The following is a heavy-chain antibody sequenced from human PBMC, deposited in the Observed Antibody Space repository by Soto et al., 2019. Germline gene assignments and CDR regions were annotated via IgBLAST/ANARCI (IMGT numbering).Heavy chain of an antibody. CDR3: ARDELHYYFDY. CDR2: IIPILGMA. V-gene: IGHV1-69*08. CDR1: GDTFSSYT. J-gene: IGHJ4*02. D-gene: IGHD1-26*01. Sequence: QVQLVQSGAEVKKPGSSVKVSCKASGDTFSSYTITWVRQAPGQGLEWMGRIIPILGMANYAQKFQGRVTITADKSTRTAYMELSSLRSEDTAIYYCARDELHYYFDYWGQGTLVTVSS.